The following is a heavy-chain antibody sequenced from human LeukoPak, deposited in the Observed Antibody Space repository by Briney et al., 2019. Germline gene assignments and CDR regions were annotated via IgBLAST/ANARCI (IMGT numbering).Heavy chain of an antibody. CDR1: GGSTSSGDYY. V-gene: IGHV4-30-4*08. CDR2: IYYSGST. CDR3: ARSDSSGYSELFDI. Sequence: SETLSLTCTVSGGSTSSGDYYWSWIRQPPGKGLEWIGYIYYSGSTYYNPSLKSRVTISVDTSKNQFSLKLSSVTAADTAVYYCARSDSSGYSELFDIWGQGTMVTVSS. D-gene: IGHD3-22*01. J-gene: IGHJ3*02.